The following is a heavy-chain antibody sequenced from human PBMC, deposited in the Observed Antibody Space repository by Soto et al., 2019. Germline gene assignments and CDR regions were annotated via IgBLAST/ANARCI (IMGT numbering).Heavy chain of an antibody. D-gene: IGHD5-18*01. CDR2: IYYSGST. Sequence: PSETLSLTCTVSGGSISSGGYYWSWIRQHPGKGLEWIGYIYYSGSTYYNPSLKSRVTISVDTSKNQFSLKLSSVTAADTAGYYCAGGGMGYSYGYFGYYYYGMDVWGQGTTVTVSS. V-gene: IGHV4-31*03. J-gene: IGHJ6*02. CDR3: AGGGMGYSYGYFGYYYYGMDV. CDR1: GGSISSGGYY.